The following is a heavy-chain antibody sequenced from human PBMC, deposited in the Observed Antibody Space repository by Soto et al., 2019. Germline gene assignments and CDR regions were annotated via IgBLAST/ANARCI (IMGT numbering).Heavy chain of an antibody. V-gene: IGHV3-30-3*01. CDR1: GFTFNSYA. CDR3: ATEVSPGFDY. D-gene: IGHD3-10*01. J-gene: IGHJ4*02. Sequence: SLRLSCVASGFTFNSYAMHWVRQAPGKGLEWVAFISYDESNKYYAHSVKGRFTVSRDNSKNTLYLQMNSLRPEDTAVYYCATEVSPGFDYWGQGTLVTVSS. CDR2: ISYDESNK.